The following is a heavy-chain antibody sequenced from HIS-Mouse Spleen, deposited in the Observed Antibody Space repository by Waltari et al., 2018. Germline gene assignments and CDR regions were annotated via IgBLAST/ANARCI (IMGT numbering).Heavy chain of an antibody. Sequence: EVQLVESVGGLVKPGGSLRLSCAASGFTFSSYSMNWVRQAPGKGLGWVSSISSSSSYIYYADSVKGRFTISRDNAKNSLYLQMNSLRSEDTAVYYCARGHDYSNYFDYWGQGTLVTVSS. CDR3: ARGHDYSNYFDY. V-gene: IGHV3-21*04. CDR2: ISSSSSYI. J-gene: IGHJ4*02. D-gene: IGHD4-4*01. CDR1: GFTFSSYS.